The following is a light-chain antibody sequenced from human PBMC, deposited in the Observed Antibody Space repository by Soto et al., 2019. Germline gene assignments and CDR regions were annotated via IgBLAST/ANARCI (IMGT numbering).Light chain of an antibody. Sequence: QSALTQPRSVSGSPGQSVTISCTGNSADIGGYDFVSWYQQDPGKAPKLMIYDVTKRPSGVPDRFSGSKSGNTASLTISGRQAEDEADYYCSSFAGSHVAFGGGTKLTVL. CDR2: DVT. CDR3: SSFAGSHVA. CDR1: SADIGGYDF. V-gene: IGLV2-11*01. J-gene: IGLJ2*01.